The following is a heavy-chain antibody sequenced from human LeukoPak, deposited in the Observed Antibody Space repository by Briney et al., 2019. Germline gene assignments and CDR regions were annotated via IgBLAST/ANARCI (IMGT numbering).Heavy chain of an antibody. CDR3: AKEQSDSSGWYFLSMDI. CDR1: GFIFSSYA. V-gene: IGHV3-23*01. D-gene: IGHD6-19*01. CDR2: ISGSGGST. J-gene: IGHJ6*02. Sequence: GGSLRLSCAASGFIFSSYAMSWVGQAPWKGLEWVSAISGSGGSTYYADSVKGRFTISRDNSKNTLYLQMNSLRAEDTGVYFCAKEQSDSSGWYFLSMDIWGQGTTVTVSS.